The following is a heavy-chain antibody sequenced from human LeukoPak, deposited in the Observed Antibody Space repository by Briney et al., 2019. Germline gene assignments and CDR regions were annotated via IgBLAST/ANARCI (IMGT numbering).Heavy chain of an antibody. CDR2: IYYSGCT. CDR3: ARGRWELLSDEPTYYFDY. J-gene: IGHJ4*02. Sequence: SETLSLTCTVSGGSISSYYWSWIRQPPGKGLEWIGYIYYSGCTNYNPSLKSRVTISVDTSKNQFSLKLSSVTAADTAVYYCARGRWELLSDEPTYYFDYWGQGTLVTVSS. CDR1: GGSISSYY. D-gene: IGHD1-26*01. V-gene: IGHV4-59*01.